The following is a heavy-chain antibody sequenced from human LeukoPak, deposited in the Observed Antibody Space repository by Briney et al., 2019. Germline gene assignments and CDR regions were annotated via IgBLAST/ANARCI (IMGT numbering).Heavy chain of an antibody. CDR2: IYPSGST. V-gene: IGHV4-4*07. CDR1: GGSISSYF. J-gene: IGHJ5*02. D-gene: IGHD3-10*01. CDR3: ARALGYFGSGGEA. Sequence: SETLSLTCTVSGGSISSYFWNWIRQPAGKGLEWIGRIYPSGSTNYNPSLSSRVTISVDTSKNHFSLKLSSVTAADTAMYYCARALGYFGSGGEAWGQGALVTVSS.